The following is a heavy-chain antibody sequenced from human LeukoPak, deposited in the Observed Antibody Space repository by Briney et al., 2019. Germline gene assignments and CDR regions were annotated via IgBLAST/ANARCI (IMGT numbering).Heavy chain of an antibody. J-gene: IGHJ5*02. CDR3: ARGDGVAAAGTNWFDP. CDR1: GGTFSSYA. Sequence: ASVKVSCKASGGTFSSYAISWVRQAPGQGLEWMGRISAYNGNTNYAQKLQGRVTMTTDTSTSTAYMELRSLRSDDTAVYYCARGDGVAAAGTNWFDPWGQGTLVTVSS. CDR2: ISAYNGNT. D-gene: IGHD6-13*01. V-gene: IGHV1-18*01.